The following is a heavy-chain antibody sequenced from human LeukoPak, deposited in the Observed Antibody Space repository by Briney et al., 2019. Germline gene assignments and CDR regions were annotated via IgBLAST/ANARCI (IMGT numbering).Heavy chain of an antibody. J-gene: IGHJ5*02. V-gene: IGHV3-74*01. CDR2: INTDGSRT. CDR3: ARVRHDSDDWVDP. D-gene: IGHD3-16*01. Sequence: GGSLRLSCVTSEFNFNDYWMHWVRQAPGKGLVWVSRINTDGSRTDYADSVTGRFTISRDNAKNTLFLQMNSLRGEDTAVYYCARVRHDSDDWVDPLAREPWLSSP. CDR1: EFNFNDYW.